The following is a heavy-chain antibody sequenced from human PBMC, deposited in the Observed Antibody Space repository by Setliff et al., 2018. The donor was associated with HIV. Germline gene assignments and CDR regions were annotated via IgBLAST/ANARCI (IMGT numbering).Heavy chain of an antibody. Sequence: SETLSLTCTVSGGSISSSSYYWGWIRQPPGKGLEWIGSIYYSGSTYYNPSLKSRVTISVDTSKNQFSLKLSSVTAADTAVYYCARRGIAAAVGYWGQGTLVTVSS. CDR2: IYYSGST. J-gene: IGHJ4*02. D-gene: IGHD6-13*01. CDR1: GGSISSSSYY. V-gene: IGHV4-39*01. CDR3: ARRGIAAAVGY.